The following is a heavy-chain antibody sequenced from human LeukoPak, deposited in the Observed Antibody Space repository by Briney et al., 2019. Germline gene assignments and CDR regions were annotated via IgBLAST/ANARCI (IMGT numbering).Heavy chain of an antibody. V-gene: IGHV3-74*01. CDR1: GFTFSSYW. D-gene: IGHD3-22*01. CDR3: ARGTYYDTTGYYGG. Sequence: GGSLRLSCAASGFTFSSYWMSWVRQAPGKGLVWVSRIKSDGSSTSYADSVKGRFTISRDNAKNTLYLQMNSLRGEDTAVYYCARGTYYDTTGYYGGWGQGTLVTVSS. J-gene: IGHJ4*02. CDR2: IKSDGSST.